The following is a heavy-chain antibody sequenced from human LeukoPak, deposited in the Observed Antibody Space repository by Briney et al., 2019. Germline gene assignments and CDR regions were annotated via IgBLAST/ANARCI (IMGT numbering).Heavy chain of an antibody. J-gene: IGHJ4*02. D-gene: IGHD3-3*01. V-gene: IGHV3-30*18. CDR2: ISYDGSNK. Sequence: GGSLRLSCAASGFTFSSYGMHWVRQAPGKGLEWVAVISYDGSNKYYADSVKGRFTISRDNSKNTLYLQMNSPRAEDTAVYYCAKGEGTYYDFWSGYYRTDYWGQGTLVTVSS. CDR1: GFTFSSYG. CDR3: AKGEGTYYDFWSGYYRTDY.